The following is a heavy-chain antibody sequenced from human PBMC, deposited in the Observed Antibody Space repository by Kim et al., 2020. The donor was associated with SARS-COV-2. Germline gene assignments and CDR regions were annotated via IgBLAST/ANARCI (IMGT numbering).Heavy chain of an antibody. Sequence: SETLSLTCTVSGGSISSYYWSWIRQPPGKGLEWIGYIYYSGSTNYNPSLKSRVTISVDTSKNQFPLKLSSVTAADTAVYYCARLGVGYCSSTSCEDAFDIWGQGTMVTVSS. CDR2: IYYSGST. V-gene: IGHV4-59*08. CDR3: ARLGVGYCSSTSCEDAFDI. D-gene: IGHD2-2*01. J-gene: IGHJ3*02. CDR1: GGSISSYY.